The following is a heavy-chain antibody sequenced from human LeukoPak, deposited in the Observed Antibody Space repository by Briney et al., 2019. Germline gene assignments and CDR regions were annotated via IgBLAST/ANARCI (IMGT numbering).Heavy chain of an antibody. CDR3: ARPHHPYSRLSFDY. J-gene: IGHJ4*02. D-gene: IGHD6-13*01. CDR1: GYSFTSYW. CDR2: IYPGDSDT. Sequence: GESLKISCKGSGYSFTSYWIGWVRQMPGKGLEWMGIIYPGDSDTRYSPSFQRQVTISADKSISTAYLQWSSLKDSDTAMYYRARPHHPYSRLSFDYRGQGTLVTVSS. V-gene: IGHV5-51*01.